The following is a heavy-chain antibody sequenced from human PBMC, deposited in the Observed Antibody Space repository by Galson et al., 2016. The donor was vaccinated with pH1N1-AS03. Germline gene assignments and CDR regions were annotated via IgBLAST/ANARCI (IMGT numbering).Heavy chain of an antibody. CDR3: ANPRASGTTMVTRLDY. CDR2: ISISGNYT. V-gene: IGHV3-23*01. Sequence: SLRLSCAASGFTLRSYAMTWVRQAPGKGLEWVSAISISGNYTYYAASVKGRFTISRDGSKNTLYLQMNGLRGEDTAIYYCANPRASGTTMVTRLDYWGQGILVTVSS. D-gene: IGHD5-18*01. CDR1: GFTLRSYA. J-gene: IGHJ4*02.